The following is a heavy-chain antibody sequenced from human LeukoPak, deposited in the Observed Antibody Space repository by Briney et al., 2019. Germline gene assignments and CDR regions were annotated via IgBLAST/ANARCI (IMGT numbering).Heavy chain of an antibody. CDR3: AKNSGYSEIDY. J-gene: IGHJ4*02. CDR1: GFTFSSYG. V-gene: IGHV3-33*06. D-gene: IGHD3-22*01. Sequence: GGSLRLSCAASGFTFSSYGMHWARQAPGKGLEWVAVIWYDGSNKYYADSVKGRFTISRDNSKNTLYLQMNSLRAEDTAVYYCAKNSGYSEIDYWGQGTLVTVSS. CDR2: IWYDGSNK.